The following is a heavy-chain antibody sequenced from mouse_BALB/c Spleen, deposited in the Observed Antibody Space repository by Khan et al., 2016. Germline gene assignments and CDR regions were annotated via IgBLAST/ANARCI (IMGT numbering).Heavy chain of an antibody. J-gene: IGHJ3*01. CDR2: ISYSGST. CDR3: ARGLGRAY. Sequence: EVKLLESGPGLVKPSQSLSLTCTVTGYSITSDYAWNWIRQFPGNKLEWMGYISYSGSTSYNPSLKSRISITRDTSKNQFFLQLNSVTTEDTATYYVARGLGRAYWGQGTLVTVSA. CDR1: GYSITSDYA. D-gene: IGHD4-1*01. V-gene: IGHV3-2*02.